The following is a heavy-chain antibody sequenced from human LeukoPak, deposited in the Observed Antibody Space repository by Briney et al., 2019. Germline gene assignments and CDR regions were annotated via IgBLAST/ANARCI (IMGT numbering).Heavy chain of an antibody. CDR1: GGSISSYY. CDR3: ARDEKRGYSYGYIDY. J-gene: IGHJ4*02. CDR2: IYTSGST. V-gene: IGHV4-4*07. Sequence: SETLSLTCTVSGGSISSYYWSWIRQPAGKGLEWIGRIYTSGSTNYHPSLKSRVTMSVDTSKNQFSLKLSSVTAADTAVYYCARDEKRGYSYGYIDYWGQGTLVTVSS. D-gene: IGHD5-18*01.